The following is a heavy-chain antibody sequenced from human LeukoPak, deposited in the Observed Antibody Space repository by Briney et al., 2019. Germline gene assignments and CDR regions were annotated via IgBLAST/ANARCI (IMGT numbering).Heavy chain of an antibody. Sequence: PGGSLRLSCAASGFTFSDHYMDWVRQAPGKGLEWVGRTRNKANSYTTEYAASVKGRFTISRDDSKNSLYLQMNSLKTEDTAVYYCAREEPSIVVVPAAMRGYNWFDPWGQGTLVTVSS. CDR2: TRNKANSYTT. V-gene: IGHV3-72*01. CDR1: GFTFSDHY. D-gene: IGHD2-2*01. CDR3: AREEPSIVVVPAAMRGYNWFDP. J-gene: IGHJ5*02.